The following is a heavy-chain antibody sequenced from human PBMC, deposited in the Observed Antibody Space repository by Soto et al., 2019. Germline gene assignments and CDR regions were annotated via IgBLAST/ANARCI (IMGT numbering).Heavy chain of an antibody. CDR2: INAGNGNT. CDR3: ARDPGAAAGYGMDV. D-gene: IGHD6-13*01. CDR1: GYTFTSYA. Sequence: GASVKVSCKASGYTFTSYAMHWVRQAPGQRLEWMGWINAGNGNTKYSQKFQGRVTITRDTSASTAYMELSSLRSEDTAVYYCARDPGAAAGYGMDVWGQGTTVTVSS. V-gene: IGHV1-3*01. J-gene: IGHJ6*02.